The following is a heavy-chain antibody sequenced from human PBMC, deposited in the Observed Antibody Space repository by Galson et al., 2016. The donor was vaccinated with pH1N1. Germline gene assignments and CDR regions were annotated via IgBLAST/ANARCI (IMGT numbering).Heavy chain of an antibody. J-gene: IGHJ4*02. CDR1: GVTFSTFT. Sequence: SVKVSCKVSGVTFSTFTITWVRQAPGQGLEWMGRIIPILGMTNYAQNFQGRVTITADQSTTTAYMELSSLRSEDTAVYYCANWNDGGDDYWGQGTLVTVSS. V-gene: IGHV1-69*02. CDR3: ANWNDGGDDY. CDR2: IIPILGMT. D-gene: IGHD1-1*01.